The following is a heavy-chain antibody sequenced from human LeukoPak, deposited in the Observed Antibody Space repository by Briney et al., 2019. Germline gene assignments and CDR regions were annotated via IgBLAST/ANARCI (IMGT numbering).Heavy chain of an antibody. CDR3: AREGFLGATGFDY. D-gene: IGHD1-26*01. CDR2: ISSSGSTI. CDR1: GFTFSSYS. J-gene: IGHJ4*02. Sequence: GGSLRLSCAASGFTFSSYSMNWVRQAPGKGLEWVSYISSSGSTIYYADSVKGRFTISRDNAKNSLYLQMNSLRAEDTAVYYCAREGFLGATGFDYWGQGTLVTVSS. V-gene: IGHV3-48*04.